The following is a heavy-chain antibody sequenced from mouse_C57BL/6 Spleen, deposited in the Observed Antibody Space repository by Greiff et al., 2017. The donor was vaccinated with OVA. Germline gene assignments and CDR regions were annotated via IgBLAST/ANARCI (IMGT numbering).Heavy chain of an antibody. CDR3: ARRGPYYAMDY. CDR2: IYPGGGNT. V-gene: IGHV1-84*01. Sequence: VQLQQSGPELVTPGASVKISCKASGYTFTDYSINWVKQRPGQGLEWIGWIYPGGGNTNYNDKFKGKATLTVDTSSSTAYMQLSSLTSEDSAVYFCARRGPYYAMDYWGQGTSVTVSS. D-gene: IGHD3-3*01. J-gene: IGHJ4*01. CDR1: GYTFTDYS.